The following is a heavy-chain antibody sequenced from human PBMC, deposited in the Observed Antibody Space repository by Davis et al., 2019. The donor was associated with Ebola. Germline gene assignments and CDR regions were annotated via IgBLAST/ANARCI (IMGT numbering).Heavy chain of an antibody. D-gene: IGHD3-3*01. Sequence: SVKVSCKASGGTFSSYAISWVRQAPGQGLEWMGRIIPILGTANYAQKFQGRVTITADKSTSTAYMELSSLRSEDTAVYYCAREFWQTWFDPWGQGTLVTVSS. J-gene: IGHJ5*02. CDR2: IIPILGTA. CDR3: AREFWQTWFDP. V-gene: IGHV1-69*04. CDR1: GGTFSSYA.